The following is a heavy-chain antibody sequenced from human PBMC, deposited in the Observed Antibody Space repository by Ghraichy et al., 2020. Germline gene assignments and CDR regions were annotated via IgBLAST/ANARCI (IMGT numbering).Heavy chain of an antibody. D-gene: IGHD2-21*02. CDR2: IYWNDDK. CDR3: AHSLDLTYCGGDCSYYYYYGMDV. J-gene: IGHJ6*02. V-gene: IGHV2-5*01. CDR1: GFSLSTSGVG. Sequence: SGPTLVKPTQTLTLTCTFSGFSLSTSGVGVGWIRQPPGKALEWLALIYWNDDKRYSPSLKSRLTITKDTSKNQVVLTMTNMDPVDTATYYCAHSLDLTYCGGDCSYYYYYGMDVWGQGTTVTVSS.